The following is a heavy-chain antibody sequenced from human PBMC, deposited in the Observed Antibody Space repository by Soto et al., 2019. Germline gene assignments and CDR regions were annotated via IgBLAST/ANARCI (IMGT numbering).Heavy chain of an antibody. V-gene: IGHV4-34*01. D-gene: IGHD6-19*01. CDR2: INHSGST. J-gene: IGHJ6*02. CDR3: ARGGVAVAGSAYYGMDV. Sequence: PSETLSLTCAVYGGSFSGYYWSWIRQPPGKGLEWIGEINHSGSTNYNPSLKSRVTISVDTSKNQFSLKLSSVTAADTAVYYCARGGVAVAGSAYYGMDVWGQGTTVTVYS. CDR1: GGSFSGYY.